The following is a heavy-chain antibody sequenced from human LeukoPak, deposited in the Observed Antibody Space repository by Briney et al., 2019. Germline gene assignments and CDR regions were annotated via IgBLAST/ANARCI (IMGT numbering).Heavy chain of an antibody. CDR1: GXTFSNYG. Sequence: GGSLRLSCAASGXTFSNYGMHWVRQAPGKGLEWVAVIWYDGSNKLYADSVKGRFTSSRDNSKNTLYLQMNSLRAEDTAVYYCARDQSITARPALDYWGQGTLVTVSS. J-gene: IGHJ4*02. V-gene: IGHV3-33*01. CDR3: ARDQSITARPALDY. CDR2: IWYDGSNK. D-gene: IGHD6-6*01.